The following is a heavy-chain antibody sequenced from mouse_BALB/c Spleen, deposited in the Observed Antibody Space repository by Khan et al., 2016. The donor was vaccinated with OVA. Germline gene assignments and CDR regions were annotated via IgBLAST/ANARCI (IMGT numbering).Heavy chain of an antibody. CDR1: GSSITSDYA. CDR3: ARVYGGDCDY. CDR2: ISYSGNT. J-gene: IGHJ2*01. Sequence: EVQLQESGPGLVKPSQSLSLTCTVTGSSITSDYAWNWIRQFPGNKLEWMGFISYSGNTNYNPSIKSLISITRDTSENQFFLQLNSVTTEDTATYYCARVYGGDCDYWGQGTTLTVSS. D-gene: IGHD1-1*01. V-gene: IGHV3-2*02.